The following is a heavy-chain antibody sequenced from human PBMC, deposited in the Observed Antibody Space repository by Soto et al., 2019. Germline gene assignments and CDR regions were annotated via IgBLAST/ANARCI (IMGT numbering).Heavy chain of an antibody. J-gene: IGHJ4*02. CDR1: GYTFTSYA. V-gene: IGHV1-18*01. Sequence: QVQLVQSGAEVKKPGASVKVSCKASGYTFTSYAISWVRQAPGQGLEWMGWISAYNGNTKYAQKFQGRVTMTTDTSTTTAYMGLMSVTSDDSAVYYGARDAPPADYWGQGTLVTVSS. CDR2: ISAYNGNT. CDR3: ARDAPPADY.